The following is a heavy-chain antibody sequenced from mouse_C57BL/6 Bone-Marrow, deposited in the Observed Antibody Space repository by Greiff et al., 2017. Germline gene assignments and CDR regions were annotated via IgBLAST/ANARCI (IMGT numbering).Heavy chain of an antibody. D-gene: IGHD1-1*01. CDR3: AGDGPSYYGSSRYWYFDV. V-gene: IGHV7-1*01. J-gene: IGHJ1*03. Sequence: EVQVVESGGGLVQSGRSLRLSCATSGFTFSDFYMEWVRQAPGKGLEWIAASRNKANDYTTEYSASVKGRFIVSRDTSQSILYLQMNALRAEDTAIYYCAGDGPSYYGSSRYWYFDVWGTGTTVTVSS. CDR2: SRNKANDYTT. CDR1: GFTFSDFY.